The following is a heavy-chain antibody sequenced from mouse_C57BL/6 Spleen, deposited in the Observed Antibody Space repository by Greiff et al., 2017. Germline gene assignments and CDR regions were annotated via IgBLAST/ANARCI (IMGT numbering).Heavy chain of an antibody. D-gene: IGHD1-1*01. Sequence: VQLQQPGAELVKPGASVKLSCKASGYTFTSYWMHWVKQRPGRGLEWIGRIDPTSGGTQYNQKFKNKATLTVDKPSSTAYMQLSSLTSEDSAVYFSARYGSSHCDYWGQGTTLTVSS. CDR3: ARYGSSHCDY. CDR1: GYTFTSYW. CDR2: IDPTSGGT. V-gene: IGHV1-72*01. J-gene: IGHJ2*01.